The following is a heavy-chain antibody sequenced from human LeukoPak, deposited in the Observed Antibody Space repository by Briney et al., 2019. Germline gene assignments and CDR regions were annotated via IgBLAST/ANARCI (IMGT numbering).Heavy chain of an antibody. Sequence: PGGSLRLSCAASGFTFSSYGMHWVRQAPGKGLEWVAFIRYDGGNKYYADSVKGRFTISRDNSKNTLFLQISSLRGEDSAVYYCAREPSQLWIDNWGQGTRVIVSS. D-gene: IGHD5-18*01. V-gene: IGHV3-30*02. CDR1: GFTFSSYG. J-gene: IGHJ4*02. CDR3: AREPSQLWIDN. CDR2: IRYDGGNK.